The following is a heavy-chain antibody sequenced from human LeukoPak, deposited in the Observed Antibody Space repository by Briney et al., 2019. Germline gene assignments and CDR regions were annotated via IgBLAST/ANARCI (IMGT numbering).Heavy chain of an antibody. CDR2: INHSGST. D-gene: IGHD2-15*01. CDR3: ARDRGYCSGGSCGDYYYYMDV. Sequence: PSETLSLTCAVYGGSFSGYYWSWIRQPPGKGLEWIGEINHSGSTNYNPSLKSRVTISVDTSKNQFSLKLSSVTAADTAVYYCARDRGYCSGGSCGDYYYYMDVWGKGTTVTISS. V-gene: IGHV4-34*01. J-gene: IGHJ6*03. CDR1: GGSFSGYY.